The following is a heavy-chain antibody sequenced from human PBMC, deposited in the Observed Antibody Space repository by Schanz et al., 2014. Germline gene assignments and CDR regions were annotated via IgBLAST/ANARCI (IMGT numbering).Heavy chain of an antibody. J-gene: IGHJ4*02. D-gene: IGHD1-26*01. CDR3: ARDRAGASYYFNY. Sequence: QVLLVQSGAEVKKPGASVKVSCKASGYTFTGHRMHWVRQAPGQGPEWMGWINPKSGERTYVQKFQGRVSLTRDTSISTAYMELNSLTSDDTAIYYCARDRAGASYYFNYWGQGSLVTVSS. V-gene: IGHV1-2*02. CDR2: INPKSGER. CDR1: GYTFTGHR.